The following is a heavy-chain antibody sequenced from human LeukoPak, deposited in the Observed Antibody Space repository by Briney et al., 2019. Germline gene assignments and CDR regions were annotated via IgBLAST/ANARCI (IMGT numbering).Heavy chain of an antibody. D-gene: IGHD2-15*01. CDR3: ARAADGVVVVAALDY. CDR2: ISYDGSNK. J-gene: IGHJ4*02. Sequence: GGSLRLSCAASGFTFSSYAMHWVRQAPGKGLEWVAVISYDGSNKYYADSVKGRFTISRDNSKNTLYLQMNSLRAEDTAVYYCARAADGVVVVAALDYWGQGTLVTVPS. CDR1: GFTFSSYA. V-gene: IGHV3-30-3*01.